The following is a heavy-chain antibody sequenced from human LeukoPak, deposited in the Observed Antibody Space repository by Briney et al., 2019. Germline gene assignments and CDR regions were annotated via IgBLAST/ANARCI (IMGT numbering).Heavy chain of an antibody. CDR1: GFTFSSYS. CDR2: VTSNDYI. Sequence: GGSLRLSCAASGFTFSSYSMNWVRQAPGKGLEWVSSVTSNDYIFYADSMKGRFTISRDNAKNSLFLQMNSLRADDTAVYYCARHSSGWYPYFDYWGQGTLVTVSS. V-gene: IGHV3-21*01. J-gene: IGHJ4*02. CDR3: ARHSSGWYPYFDY. D-gene: IGHD6-19*01.